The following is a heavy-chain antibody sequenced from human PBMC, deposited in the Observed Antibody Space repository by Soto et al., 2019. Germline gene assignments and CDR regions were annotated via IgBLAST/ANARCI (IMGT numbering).Heavy chain of an antibody. Sequence: QVQLVESGAEVKKPGSSVKVSCKAPGGTFSSYAISWVRQAPGQGLEWMGGVIPIFGTANDVQKFQGRVTITADESTSTGYMELSSLRSEDTAVYYCARSQGGSSSLDIYYYYYCGMDVWGQGTTVTVSS. D-gene: IGHD2-15*01. J-gene: IGHJ6*02. CDR3: ARSQGGSSSLDIYYYYYCGMDV. CDR1: GGTFSSYA. CDR2: VIPIFGTA. V-gene: IGHV1-69*01.